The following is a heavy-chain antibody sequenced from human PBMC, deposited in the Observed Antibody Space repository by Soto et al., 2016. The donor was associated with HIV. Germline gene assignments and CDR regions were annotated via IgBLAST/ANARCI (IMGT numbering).Heavy chain of an antibody. CDR2: INGDGNRI. V-gene: IGHV3-74*01. J-gene: IGHJ3*02. CDR3: VRAIGRSAGAFDI. CDR1: GFTFSNYW. Sequence: EVHVVESGGGLVQPGGSLRLSCAASGFTFSNYWMYWVRQVPGEGLVWVSRINGDGNRINYADSVKGRFIISRDNTNNTLHLQMDGLTAEDSGVYYCVRAIGRSAGAFDIWGQWDNGHRLS.